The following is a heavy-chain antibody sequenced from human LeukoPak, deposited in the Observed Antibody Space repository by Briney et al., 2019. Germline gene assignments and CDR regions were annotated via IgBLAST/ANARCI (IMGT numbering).Heavy chain of an antibody. CDR2: ISAYNGNT. J-gene: IGHJ5*02. CDR3: ARGGRLMVASTRGVWFDP. D-gene: IGHD2-15*01. CDR1: GGTFSSYA. Sequence: ASVKVSCKASGGTFSSYAISWVRQAPGQGLEWMGWISAYNGNTNYAQKLQGRVTMTTDTSTSTAYMELRSLRSDDTAVYYCARGGRLMVASTRGVWFDPWGQGTLVTVSS. V-gene: IGHV1-18*01.